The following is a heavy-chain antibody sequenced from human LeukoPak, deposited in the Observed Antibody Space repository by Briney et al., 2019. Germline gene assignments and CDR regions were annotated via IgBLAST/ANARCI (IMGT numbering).Heavy chain of an antibody. CDR3: ARPGGGGWYFDL. V-gene: IGHV4-59*08. D-gene: IGHD3-10*01. Sequence: PSETLSLTCTVSVGSISSYYWSWIRQPPGKGLECIGYIYFSGSTNYNPSLKSRHPISVDTSKNQFSLKLSSVTAADTAVYSCARPGGGGWYFDLWGRGTLVTVSS. CDR1: VGSISSYY. CDR2: IYFSGST. J-gene: IGHJ2*01.